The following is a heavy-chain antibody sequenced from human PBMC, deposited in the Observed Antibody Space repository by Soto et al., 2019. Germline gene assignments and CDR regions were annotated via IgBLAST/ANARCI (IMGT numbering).Heavy chain of an antibody. J-gene: IGHJ4*02. Sequence: GASVKVSCKASGYTFTCYSIHLVRQAPGQRLEWMGWINAGNGNTKYSQKFQGRVTITRDTSASTAYMELSSLRSEDTAVYYCARAPITYYYDSSGRKYYFDYWGQGTLVTVSS. CDR1: GYTFTCYS. D-gene: IGHD3-22*01. CDR2: INAGNGNT. CDR3: ARAPITYYYDSSGRKYYFDY. V-gene: IGHV1-3*01.